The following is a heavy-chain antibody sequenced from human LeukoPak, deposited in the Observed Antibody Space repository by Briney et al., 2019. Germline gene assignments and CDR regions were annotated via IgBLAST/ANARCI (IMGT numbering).Heavy chain of an antibody. CDR2: MNPNSGNT. Sequence: AASVKVSCKASGYTFTGYYMHWVRQAPGQGLEWMGWMNPNSGNTGYAQKFQGRVTMTRNTSISTAYMELSSLRSEDTAVYYCARGLGVYDAFDIWGQGTMVTVSS. J-gene: IGHJ3*02. D-gene: IGHD5/OR15-5a*01. CDR1: GYTFTGYY. V-gene: IGHV1-8*02. CDR3: ARGLGVYDAFDI.